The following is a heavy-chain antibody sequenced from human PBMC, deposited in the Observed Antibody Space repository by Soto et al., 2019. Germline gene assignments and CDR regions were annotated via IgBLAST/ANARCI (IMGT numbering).Heavy chain of an antibody. V-gene: IGHV3-23*01. Sequence: PGGTMRLSCAASGFTFSHYAMSWVHQAPGKGLGRGSGLGGGGDETCYADCVKGGFIISRDNSESTLSLQMNGLRAEDTAIYYCAKDRVSHNSVWSPFGIWDQGTMGAVSS. CDR3: AKDRVSHNSVWSPFGI. CDR1: GFTFSHYA. D-gene: IGHD3-3*01. CDR2: LGGGGDET. J-gene: IGHJ3*02.